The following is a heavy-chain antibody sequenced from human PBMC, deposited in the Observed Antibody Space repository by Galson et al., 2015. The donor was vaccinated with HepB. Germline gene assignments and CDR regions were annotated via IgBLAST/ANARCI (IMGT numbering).Heavy chain of an antibody. CDR3: ARSGSSWYLPWFDP. CDR2: IIPIFGTA. D-gene: IGHD6-13*01. J-gene: IGHJ5*02. V-gene: IGHV1-69*13. CDR1: GGTFSSYA. Sequence: SVKVSCKASGGTFSSYAISWVRQAPGQGLEWMGGIIPIFGTANYAQKFQGRVTITADESTSTAYMELSSLRSEDTAVYYCARSGSSWYLPWFDPWGQGTLVTVSS.